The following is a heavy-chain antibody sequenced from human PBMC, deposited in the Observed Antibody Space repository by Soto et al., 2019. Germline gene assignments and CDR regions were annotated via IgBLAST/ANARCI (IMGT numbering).Heavy chain of an antibody. D-gene: IGHD5-12*01. J-gene: IGHJ4*02. CDR1: GSSFNSYA. V-gene: IGHV3-23*01. Sequence: EVHLLESGGGLVQPGGSLRLSCAASGSSFNSYAMVWVRQAPGKGLEWVSVISARGGSSYFAASVKGRFTFSRDNSKNLLSLEMNSLRAEDTAIYFCAKGSIEYSASVDNWGQGTLVLVSS. CDR3: AKGSIEYSASVDN. CDR2: ISARGGSS.